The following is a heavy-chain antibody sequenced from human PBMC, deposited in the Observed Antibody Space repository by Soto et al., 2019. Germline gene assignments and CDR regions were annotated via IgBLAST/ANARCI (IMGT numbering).Heavy chain of an antibody. CDR3: AKDPPPEVIWTFDY. Sequence: GGSLRLSCSASGFTLSSYTMSWVRLTPGKGLQWVSTIFTGGTSTVYADPVRGRFSISRDDSKNTLYLQMDNLRVDDTALYFYAKDPPPEVIWTFDYGGGGPLVTVSS. V-gene: IGHV3-23*05. J-gene: IGHJ4*02. D-gene: IGHD3-9*01. CDR1: GFTLSSYT. CDR2: IFTGGTST.